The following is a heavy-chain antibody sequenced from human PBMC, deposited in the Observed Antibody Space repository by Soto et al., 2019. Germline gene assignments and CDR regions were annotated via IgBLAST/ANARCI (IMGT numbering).Heavy chain of an antibody. D-gene: IGHD2-8*01. V-gene: IGHV4-30-4*01. CDR2: IYYSGST. J-gene: IGHJ1*01. CDR3: ASYCTNGVCYTNFQH. Sequence: PSETLSLTCTVSGGSISSGDYYWSWIRQPPGKGLEWIGYIYYSGSTYYNPSLKSRVTISVDTSKNQFSLKLSSVTAADTAVYYCASYCTNGVCYTNFQHWGQGTLVTVSS. CDR1: GGSISSGDYY.